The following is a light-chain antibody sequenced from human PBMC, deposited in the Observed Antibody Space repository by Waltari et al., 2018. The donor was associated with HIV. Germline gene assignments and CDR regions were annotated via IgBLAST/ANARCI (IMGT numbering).Light chain of an antibody. Sequence: QSALTQPASVSGSAGQSITISCTGTSNDVGGYNYVSWYQQHPGKAPKLMIYEVSNRPSGVSNRFSGSKSGNTASLTISGLQAEDEAGYYCSSYKNSNTLVFGGGTKLTVL. CDR3: SSYKNSNTLV. J-gene: IGLJ2*01. V-gene: IGLV2-14*01. CDR1: SNDVGGYNY. CDR2: EVS.